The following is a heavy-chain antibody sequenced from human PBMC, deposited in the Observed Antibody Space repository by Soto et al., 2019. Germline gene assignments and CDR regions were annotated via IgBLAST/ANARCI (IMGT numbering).Heavy chain of an antibody. J-gene: IGHJ5*02. CDR3: AGAGHRITMFGVFIVSAVWFDP. D-gene: IGHD3-3*01. V-gene: IGHV4-34*01. Sequence: SETLSLTCAIYGGYYSGYYWSWNRQPPGEWLEWIGTINHSGRTNYNPSLKIRVTLSIDTSKIQFSLKLSSVTAADTAVYYCAGAGHRITMFGVFIVSAVWFDPWGQGTLVTV. CDR1: GGYYSGYY. CDR2: INHSGRT.